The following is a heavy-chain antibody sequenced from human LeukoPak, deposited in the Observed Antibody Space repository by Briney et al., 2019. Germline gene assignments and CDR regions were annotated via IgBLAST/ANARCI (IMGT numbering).Heavy chain of an antibody. Sequence: SVKVSCKASGGTFSSYAISWVRQAPGQGLEWTGGIIPIFGTANYAQKFQGRVTITTDESTSTAYMELSSLRSEDTAVYYCARERVRWNDGWDYFDYWGQGTLVTVSS. CDR1: GGTFSSYA. J-gene: IGHJ4*02. CDR2: IIPIFGTA. D-gene: IGHD1-1*01. V-gene: IGHV1-69*05. CDR3: ARERVRWNDGWDYFDY.